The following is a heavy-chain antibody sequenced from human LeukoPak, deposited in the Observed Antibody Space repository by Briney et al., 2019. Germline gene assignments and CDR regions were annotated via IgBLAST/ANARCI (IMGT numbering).Heavy chain of an antibody. CDR1: GFTFFSSA. D-gene: IGHD5-12*01. Sequence: GGSLRLSCAASGFTFFSSAMSWVRQAPGKGLEWVSTISGSGEGTHYADSVKGRFTISRDSSKNTLYLQMDSLRAEDTAIYYCAKGYGDYLYWGQGTLVTVSS. CDR2: ISGSGEGT. CDR3: AKGYGDYLY. V-gene: IGHV3-23*01. J-gene: IGHJ4*02.